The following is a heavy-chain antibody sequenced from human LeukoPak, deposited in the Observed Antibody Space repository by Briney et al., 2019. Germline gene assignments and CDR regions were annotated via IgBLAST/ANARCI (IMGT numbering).Heavy chain of an antibody. V-gene: IGHV4-39*01. CDR2: IYYNGNP. CDR1: GGSISSSDYY. J-gene: IGHJ4*02. D-gene: IGHD4-23*01. CDR3: ARTVGTHRFDY. Sequence: SGTLSLTCTVSGGSISSSDYYWGWIRQPPGERLEWLGTIYYNGNPYYNPSLQSRVIISVDTSKNQFSLKLTSVTAPDTGVYYCARTVGTHRFDYWGQGILVTVSS.